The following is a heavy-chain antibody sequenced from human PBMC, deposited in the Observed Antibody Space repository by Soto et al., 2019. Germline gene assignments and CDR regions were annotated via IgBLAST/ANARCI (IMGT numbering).Heavy chain of an antibody. V-gene: IGHV3-66*01. CDR3: AKQRGGYDRDFDY. CDR2: IYSGGST. J-gene: IGHJ4*02. CDR1: GFTVSSNY. D-gene: IGHD5-12*01. Sequence: ESVGGLVQPGGSLRLSCAASGFTVSSNYLSWVRQAPGKGLEWVSVIYSGGSTYYADSVKGRFTISRDNSKNTLYLQMNTLRVEDTAVYYCAKQRGGYDRDFDYWGQGTLVTVSS.